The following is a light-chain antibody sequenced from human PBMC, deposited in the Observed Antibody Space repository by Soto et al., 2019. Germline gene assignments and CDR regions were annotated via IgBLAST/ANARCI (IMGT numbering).Light chain of an antibody. CDR3: SSYAGGNNWV. Sequence: QSALTQPPSASGSPGQSVTISCTGTSSDVGGYNYVSWYQHHPGKAPKLLISEVSKRPAGVPDRFSGSKSGNTASLTVSGLQAEDEADYYCSSYAGGNNWVFGGGTKLTVL. CDR2: EVS. J-gene: IGLJ3*02. CDR1: SSDVGGYNY. V-gene: IGLV2-8*01.